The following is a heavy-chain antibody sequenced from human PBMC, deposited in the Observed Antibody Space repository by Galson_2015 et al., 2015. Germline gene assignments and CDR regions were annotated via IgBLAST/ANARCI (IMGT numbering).Heavy chain of an antibody. CDR1: GFTFSDYY. D-gene: IGHD1-1*01. V-gene: IGHV3-11*05. CDR3: ARGGTGTTLGDAFDI. CDR2: ISSSSSYT. Sequence: SLRLSCAASGFTFSDYYMSWIRQAPGKGLEWVSYISSSSSYTNYADSVKGRFTISRDNAKNSLYLQMNSLRAEDTAVYHCARGGTGTTLGDAFDIWGQGTMVTVSS. J-gene: IGHJ3*02.